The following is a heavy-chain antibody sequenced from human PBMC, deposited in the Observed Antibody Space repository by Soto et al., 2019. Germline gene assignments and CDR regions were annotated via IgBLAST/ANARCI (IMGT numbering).Heavy chain of an antibody. CDR2: VSDSGDST. CDR3: AKRIKNYYGMDV. J-gene: IGHJ6*02. V-gene: IGHV3-23*01. D-gene: IGHD2-21*01. Sequence: PGGSLRLSCAASGFTFSNYAMSWVRQAPGKGLEWVSAVSDSGDSTSYADSVKGRFTISRDNSKNTLYMQMNSLRAEDTAVYYCAKRIKNYYGMDVWGQGTTVTVSS. CDR1: GFTFSNYA.